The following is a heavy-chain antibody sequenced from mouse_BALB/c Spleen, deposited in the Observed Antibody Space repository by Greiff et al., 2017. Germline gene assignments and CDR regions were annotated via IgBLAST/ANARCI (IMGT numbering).Heavy chain of an antibody. CDR1: GFNTKDTY. CDR3: ARSKRYDPAWFAY. Sequence: EVQLQQSGAELVKPGASVKLSCTASGFNTKDTYMHWVKQRPEQGLEWIGRIDPANGNTKYDPKFQGKATITADTSSNTAYLQLSSLTSEDTAVYYCARSKRYDPAWFAYWGQGTLVTVSA. V-gene: IGHV14-3*02. J-gene: IGHJ3*01. D-gene: IGHD2-14*01. CDR2: IDPANGNT.